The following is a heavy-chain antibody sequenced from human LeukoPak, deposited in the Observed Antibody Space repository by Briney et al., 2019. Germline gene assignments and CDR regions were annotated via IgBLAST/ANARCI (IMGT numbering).Heavy chain of an antibody. CDR2: IYYSGST. CDR3: ARGRGSTVTNDY. J-gene: IGHJ4*02. V-gene: IGHV4-59*13. CDR1: GGSISSYY. Sequence: SETLSLTCTVSGGSISSYYWSWIRQPPGKGLEWIGYIYYSGSTNYNPSHKSRVTISVDTSKNQFSLKLSSVTAADTAVYYCARGRGSTVTNDYWGQGTLVTVSS. D-gene: IGHD4-17*01.